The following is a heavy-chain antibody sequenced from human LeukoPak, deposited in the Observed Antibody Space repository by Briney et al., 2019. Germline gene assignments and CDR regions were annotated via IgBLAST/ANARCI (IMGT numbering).Heavy chain of an antibody. CDR3: ARDFRSAIGYFDD. CDR2: INPSGGST. J-gene: IGHJ4*02. V-gene: IGHV1-46*01. Sequence: GASVKVSCKASGYTVASFYMHWVRQAPGQGLEWIGIINPSGGSTTYAQKFQGRVTMTRDTSTSTVYMELSSLRSEDTAVYYCARDFRSAIGYFDDWGQGTLVTVSS. D-gene: IGHD2-21*01. CDR1: GYTVASFY.